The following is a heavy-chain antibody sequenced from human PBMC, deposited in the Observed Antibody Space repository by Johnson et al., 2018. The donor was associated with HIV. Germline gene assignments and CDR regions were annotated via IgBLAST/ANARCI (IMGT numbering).Heavy chain of an antibody. D-gene: IGHD6-6*01. CDR1: GFTFDDYA. V-gene: IGHV3-NL1*01. Sequence: QVQLVESGGGLVQPGRSLKLSCAASGFTFDDYAMHWVRQTPGKGLEWVSVIYSGGSTYYADSVKGRFTISRDNSKNTLYLQMNSLRAEDTAVYYCAKDRGAARAFDAFDIWGQGTMVTVSS. CDR3: AKDRGAARAFDAFDI. CDR2: IYSGGST. J-gene: IGHJ3*02.